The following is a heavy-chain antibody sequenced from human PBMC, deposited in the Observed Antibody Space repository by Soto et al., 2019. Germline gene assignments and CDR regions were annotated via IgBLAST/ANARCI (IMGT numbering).Heavy chain of an antibody. V-gene: IGHV3-74*03. CDR3: VRDIL. CDR1: GFTFSSQW. Sequence: EVQLVESGGGLVQPGGSLRLSCAASGFTFSSQWMYWVRQSPGKGPVWVSYINSDGSRIAYADSVKDRFTISRDNAKNTLYLEMNILGVEDAAVYYCVRDILWGRGTLVTVSS. CDR2: INSDGSRI. J-gene: IGHJ4*01.